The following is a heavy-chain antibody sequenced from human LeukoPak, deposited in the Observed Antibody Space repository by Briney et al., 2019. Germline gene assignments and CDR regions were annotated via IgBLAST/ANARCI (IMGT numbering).Heavy chain of an antibody. Sequence: SETLSLTCTVSGGSISSYYWSWIRQPPGKGLEWIGYIYYSGSTNYNPSLKSRVTISVDTSKNQFSLKLSSVTAADTAVYYCARDAHNYYGSGGYFDYWGQGTLVTVSS. D-gene: IGHD3-10*01. J-gene: IGHJ4*02. CDR3: ARDAHNYYGSGGYFDY. CDR1: GGSISSYY. V-gene: IGHV4-59*01. CDR2: IYYSGST.